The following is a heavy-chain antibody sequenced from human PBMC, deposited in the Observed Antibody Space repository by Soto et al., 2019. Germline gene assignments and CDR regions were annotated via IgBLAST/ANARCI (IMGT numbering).Heavy chain of an antibody. Sequence: EVQLFESGGGLVEPGESLRLSCAASGFIFKDFAMSWVRQAPGKGLEWVSTITTSDDITYSADSVRGRFTISRDNSANTLFLQMSSLGGDETGTYYCTKGDASGYFDPSSGYSTPDHWGQGTLFTVSS. J-gene: IGHJ5*02. CDR3: TKGDASGYFDPSSGYSTPDH. D-gene: IGHD3-3*01. V-gene: IGHV3-23*01. CDR1: GFIFKDFA. CDR2: ITTSDDIT.